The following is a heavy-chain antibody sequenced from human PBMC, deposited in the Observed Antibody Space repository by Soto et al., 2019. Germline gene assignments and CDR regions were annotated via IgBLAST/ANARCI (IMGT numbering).Heavy chain of an antibody. CDR3: ARQGPITMVRGVITVGYHYYRLDV. CDR2: IYPGDSDT. V-gene: IGHV5-51*01. Sequence: PGESLKISCKGSGYSFTSYWIGWVRQMPGKGLEWMGIIYPGDSDTRYSPSFQGQVTISADKSISTAYLQWSSLKASDTAMYYCARQGPITMVRGVITVGYHYYRLDVWGQGTTVTVSS. D-gene: IGHD3-10*01. J-gene: IGHJ6*02. CDR1: GYSFTSYW.